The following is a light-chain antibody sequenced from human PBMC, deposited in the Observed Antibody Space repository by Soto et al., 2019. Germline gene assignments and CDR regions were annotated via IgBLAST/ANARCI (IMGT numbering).Light chain of an antibody. Sequence: QSALTQPPSASGSPGQSVTISCTGTSSDVGGYNYVSWYQQHPGKAPKLMIYEVSKRPSGVPDRFSGSKSGNTASLTVSGLQAEDEADYYCSSYAGSNIYVVSGGGTKLTVL. CDR2: EVS. CDR1: SSDVGGYNY. J-gene: IGLJ2*01. V-gene: IGLV2-8*01. CDR3: SSYAGSNIYVV.